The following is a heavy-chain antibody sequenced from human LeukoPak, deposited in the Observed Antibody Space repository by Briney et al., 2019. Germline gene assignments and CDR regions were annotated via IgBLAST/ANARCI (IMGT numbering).Heavy chain of an antibody. CDR1: GYSFTSYW. CDR3: ARTGYTSRWAIDY. Sequence: GESLKISCKGSGYSFTSYWIAWVRQMPGKGLEWMGIIYPGDSDTRYSPSFQGQVTISADKSISTAYLQWSSLKASDTAMYYCARTGYTSRWAIDYWGQGTLVTVSS. J-gene: IGHJ4*02. CDR2: IYPGDSDT. D-gene: IGHD6-13*01. V-gene: IGHV5-51*01.